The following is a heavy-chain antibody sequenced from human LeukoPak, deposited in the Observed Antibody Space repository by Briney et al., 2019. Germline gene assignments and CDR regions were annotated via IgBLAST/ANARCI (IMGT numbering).Heavy chain of an antibody. J-gene: IGHJ4*02. V-gene: IGHV3-53*01. D-gene: IGHD4-17*01. CDR3: AKFNDMTTLTPFDY. Sequence: GGSLRLSCAASGFTVSSTYMSWVRQAPGKGLEWVSVIYSGGSTYYADSVKGRFTISRDNSKNTFYLQMNSLRAEDTAVYYCAKFNDMTTLTPFDYWGQGTLVTVSS. CDR2: IYSGGST. CDR1: GFTVSSTY.